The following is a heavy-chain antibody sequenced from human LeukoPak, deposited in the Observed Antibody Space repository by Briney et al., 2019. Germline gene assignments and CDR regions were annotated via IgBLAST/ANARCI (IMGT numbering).Heavy chain of an antibody. CDR1: GGSISSYY. CDR3: ARGTVRSYYDSSGNFDY. V-gene: IGHV4-4*07. Sequence: SETLSLTCTVSGGSISSYYWSWIRQPAGKGLEWIGRIYISGSGSTNYNPSLKSRVTMSVDTSKNQFSLKLSSVTAADTAVYYCARGTVRSYYDSSGNFDYWGQGTLVTVSS. CDR2: IYISGSGST. D-gene: IGHD3-22*01. J-gene: IGHJ4*02.